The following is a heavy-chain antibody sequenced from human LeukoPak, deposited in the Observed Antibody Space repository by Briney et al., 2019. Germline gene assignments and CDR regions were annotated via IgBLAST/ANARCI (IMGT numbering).Heavy chain of an antibody. V-gene: IGHV1-8*02. CDR2: MNPNSGNT. J-gene: IGHJ3*02. Sequence: ASVKVSCKASGGTFSSYAISWVRQAPGQGLEWMGWMNPNSGNTGYAQKFQGRVTMTRNTSISTAYMELSSLRSEDTAVYYCASRSRGDGYNWGAFDIWGQGTMVTVSS. D-gene: IGHD5-24*01. CDR1: GGTFSSYA. CDR3: ASRSRGDGYNWGAFDI.